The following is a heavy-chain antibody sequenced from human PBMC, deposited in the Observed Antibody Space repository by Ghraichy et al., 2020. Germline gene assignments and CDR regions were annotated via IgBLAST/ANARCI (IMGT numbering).Heavy chain of an antibody. Sequence: GGSLRLSCAASGFTFSSYSMNWVRQAPGKGLEWVSSISSSSSYIYYADSVKGRFTISRDNAKNSLYLQMNSLRAEDTAVYYCARAPMIVVPPDYWGQGTLVTVSS. CDR3: ARAPMIVVPPDY. J-gene: IGHJ4*02. CDR2: ISSSSSYI. V-gene: IGHV3-21*01. CDR1: GFTFSSYS. D-gene: IGHD3-22*01.